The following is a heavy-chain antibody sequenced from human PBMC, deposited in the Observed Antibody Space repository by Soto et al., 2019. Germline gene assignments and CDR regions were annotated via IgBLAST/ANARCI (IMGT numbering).Heavy chain of an antibody. V-gene: IGHV3-7*02. D-gene: IGHD4-17*01. J-gene: IGHJ4*02. CDR1: GFTFSDYW. CDR2: IKKDGSTQ. Sequence: EVQLVESGGGLVQPGGSLRLSCAGSGFTFSDYWMGWIRQAPGEGLEWLANIKKDGSTQYYVDSVRGRFTISRDNAKNSVYLHMNSLRVEDTAVYYCARHGDYVFDYWGQGTLVTASS. CDR3: ARHGDYVFDY.